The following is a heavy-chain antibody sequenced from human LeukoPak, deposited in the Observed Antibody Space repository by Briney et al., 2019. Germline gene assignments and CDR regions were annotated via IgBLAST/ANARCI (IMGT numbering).Heavy chain of an antibody. V-gene: IGHV4-4*08. CDR2: ISPSGST. CDR1: GGSISSYY. J-gene: IGHJ2*01. CDR3: ATDYGGNSDWYFDL. D-gene: IGHD4-23*01. Sequence: SEALSLNCTVSGGSISSYYWSWIRQPPGKGLEWIGNISPSGSTNYNPSLKSRVTISVDTSKRHISLRLSSVTAADTAVYYCATDYGGNSDWYFDLWGRGTLVTVSS.